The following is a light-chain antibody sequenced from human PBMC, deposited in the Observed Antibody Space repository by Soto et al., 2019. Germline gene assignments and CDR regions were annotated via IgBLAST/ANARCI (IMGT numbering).Light chain of an antibody. CDR3: LLYFGPGQVI. CDR2: SIS. CDR1: TVAVNDGYY. Sequence: QTVVTHEPSLTVSPGGTVTLTCASSTVAVNDGYYPNWFQQKPGQPPKSLIYSISNKQSGTPARFSGSLLGGKAALTVAGVQPEDEAEYYCLLYFGPGQVIFGGGTKLTVL. J-gene: IGLJ2*01. V-gene: IGLV7-43*01.